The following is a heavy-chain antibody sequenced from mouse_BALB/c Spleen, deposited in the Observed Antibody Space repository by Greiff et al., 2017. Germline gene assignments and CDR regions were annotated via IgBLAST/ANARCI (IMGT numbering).Heavy chain of an antibody. CDR1: GFTFSSFG. Sequence: EVKVEESGGGLVQPGGSRKLSCAASGFTFSSFGMHWVRQAPEKGLEWVAYISSGSSTIYYADTVKGRFTISRDNPKNTLFLQMTSLRSEDTAMYYCARGGLGAGFAYWGQGTLVTVSA. J-gene: IGHJ3*01. CDR3: ARGGLGAGFAY. V-gene: IGHV5-17*02. CDR2: ISSGSSTI. D-gene: IGHD4-1*01.